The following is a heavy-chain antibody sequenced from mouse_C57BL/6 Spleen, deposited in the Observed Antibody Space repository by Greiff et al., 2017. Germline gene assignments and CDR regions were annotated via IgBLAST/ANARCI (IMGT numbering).Heavy chain of an antibody. D-gene: IGHD1-1*01. CDR3: ARSYGSSYVEAWFAY. CDR2: IYPGVGDT. V-gene: IGHV1-80*01. CDR1: GYAFSSYW. Sequence: VQRVESGAELVKPGASVKISCKASGYAFSSYWMNWVKQRPGKGLEWIGQIYPGVGDTNYNGKFKGKATLTADKSSSTAYMQLSSLTSEDSAVYFCARSYGSSYVEAWFAYWGQGTLVTVSA. J-gene: IGHJ3*01.